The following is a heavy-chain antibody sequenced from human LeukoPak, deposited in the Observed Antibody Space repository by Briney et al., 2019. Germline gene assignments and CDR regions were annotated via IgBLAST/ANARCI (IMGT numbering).Heavy chain of an antibody. J-gene: IGHJ4*02. CDR2: INHSGST. D-gene: IGHD6-6*01. V-gene: IGHV4-34*01. Sequence: SETLSLTCAVYSGSFSGYYWSWIRQPPGKGLEWIGEINHSGSTNYNPSLKSRVTISVDTSKNQFSLKLSSVTAADTAVYYCARWDSSSSRLYFDYWGQGTLVTVSS. CDR1: SGSFSGYY. CDR3: ARWDSSSSRLYFDY.